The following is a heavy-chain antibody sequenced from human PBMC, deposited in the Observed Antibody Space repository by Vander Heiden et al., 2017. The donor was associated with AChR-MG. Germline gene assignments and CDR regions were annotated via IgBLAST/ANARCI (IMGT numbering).Heavy chain of an antibody. D-gene: IGHD1-26*01. CDR1: GFTFDDYA. Sequence: EVQLVESGGGLVQPGRSLRLSCAASGFTFDDYAMHWVRQAPGKGLEWVSGISWNSGSIGYADSVNGRFTISRDNAKNSLYLQMNSLRAEDTALYYCAKDITWELTEGCSMDVWGQGPTVTVSS. V-gene: IGHV3-9*01. J-gene: IGHJ6*02. CDR3: AKDITWELTEGCSMDV. CDR2: ISWNSGSI.